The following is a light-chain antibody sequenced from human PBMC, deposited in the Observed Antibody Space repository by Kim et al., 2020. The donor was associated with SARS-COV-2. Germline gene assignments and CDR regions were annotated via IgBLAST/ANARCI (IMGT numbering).Light chain of an antibody. CDR1: SSDVGSHNY. V-gene: IGLV2-14*03. J-gene: IGLJ2*01. CDR3: SSFTSSSTVV. CDR2: DVT. Sequence: GQSITISCSGTSSDVGSHNYVSWYQQHPGKAPKLMIYDVTERPSGVSRRFSGSKSGNTASLTISGLQAEDEAHYYFSSFTSSSTVVFGGGTKLTVL.